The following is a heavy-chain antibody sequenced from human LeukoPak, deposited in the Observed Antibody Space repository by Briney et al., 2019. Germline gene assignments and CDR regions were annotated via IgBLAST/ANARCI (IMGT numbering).Heavy chain of an antibody. CDR1: GGTFSSYA. Sequence: ASVKVSCKASGGTFSSYAISWVRQAPGQGLEWMGGIIPIFGTANYAQKFQGRVTITADKSTSTAYMELSSLRSEDTAVYYCARGLWFGELFGAFDIWGQGTMVTVSS. CDR2: IIPIFGTA. CDR3: ARGLWFGELFGAFDI. V-gene: IGHV1-69*06. D-gene: IGHD3-10*01. J-gene: IGHJ3*02.